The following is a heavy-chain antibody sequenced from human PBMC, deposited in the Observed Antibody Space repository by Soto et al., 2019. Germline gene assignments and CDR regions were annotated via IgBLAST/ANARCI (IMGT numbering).Heavy chain of an antibody. Sequence: PGGSLRLSCAASVFTFSSYAMRWVRQSPGKGLEWVSATSGSGCRTYYADSVKGRFTISRDNSKNTLYLQMNSLRAEDTTVYYCAKDRVVVVPAAIGDDYWGQGTLVTVSS. CDR2: TSGSGCRT. J-gene: IGHJ4*02. CDR3: AKDRVVVVPAAIGDDY. V-gene: IGHV3-23*01. CDR1: VFTFSSYA. D-gene: IGHD2-2*02.